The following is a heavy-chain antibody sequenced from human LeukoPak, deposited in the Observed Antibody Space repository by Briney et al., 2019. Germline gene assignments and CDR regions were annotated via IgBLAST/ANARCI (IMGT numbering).Heavy chain of an antibody. D-gene: IGHD5-18*01. CDR1: GGSINNVSYY. CDR2: IYYSGST. V-gene: IGHV4-61*01. J-gene: IGHJ4*02. CDR3: ARAGYSYGLFDY. Sequence: SETLSLTCTVSGGSINNVSYYWSWIRQPPGKGLEWIGYIYYSGSTNYNPSLKSRVTISVDTSKNQFSLKLSSVTAADTAVYYCARAGYSYGLFDYWGQGTLVTVSS.